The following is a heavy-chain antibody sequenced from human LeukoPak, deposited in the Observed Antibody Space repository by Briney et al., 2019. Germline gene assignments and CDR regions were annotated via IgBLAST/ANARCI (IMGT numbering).Heavy chain of an antibody. CDR1: VGSISSYY. J-gene: IGHJ3*02. CDR2: IYYSGST. CDR3: ARDLGYPYYYGSGSYLGAFDI. D-gene: IGHD3-10*01. V-gene: IGHV4-59*01. Sequence: SETLSLTCTVSVGSISSYYWNWIWQPPGKGLEWIGYIYYSGSTNYNPSLKSRVAISVDTSKNQFSLKLSSVTAADTAVYYCARDLGYPYYYGSGSYLGAFDIWGQGTMVTVSS.